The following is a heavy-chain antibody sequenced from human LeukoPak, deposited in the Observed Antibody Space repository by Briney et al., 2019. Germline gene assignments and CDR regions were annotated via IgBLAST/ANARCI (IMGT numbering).Heavy chain of an antibody. CDR3: AKDQEITMIVVVFDI. Sequence: GGSLRLSCAASGFTFSSYGMHWVRQAPGKGLEWVAVISYDGSNKYYADSVKGRFTISRDNSKNTLYLQMNSLRAEDTAVYYCAKDQEITMIVVVFDIWGQGTMVTVSS. CDR2: ISYDGSNK. V-gene: IGHV3-30*18. D-gene: IGHD3-22*01. J-gene: IGHJ3*02. CDR1: GFTFSSYG.